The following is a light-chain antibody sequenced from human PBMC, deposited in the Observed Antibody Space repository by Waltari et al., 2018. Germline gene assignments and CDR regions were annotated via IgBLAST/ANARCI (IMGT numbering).Light chain of an antibody. Sequence: EIVFTQSPATLSLSLGERATLSCRASQSVSSSYLAWYQQKPGQAPRLLIYGASSRATGIPDRFSGSGSGTDFTLTISRLEPEDVAVYYCQQYGSSPPRVTFGPGTKVDIK. V-gene: IGKV3-20*01. CDR1: QSVSSSY. J-gene: IGKJ3*01. CDR3: QQYGSSPPRVT. CDR2: GAS.